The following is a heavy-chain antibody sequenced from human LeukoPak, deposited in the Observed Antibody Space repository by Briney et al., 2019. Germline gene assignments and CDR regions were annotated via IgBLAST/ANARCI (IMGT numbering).Heavy chain of an antibody. CDR1: GGSISSYY. CDR3: ARMVSNHYYGMDV. CDR2: IYYSGST. J-gene: IGHJ6*02. Sequence: PSETLSLTCTVSGGSISSYYWSWIRQPPGKGLEWIGYIYYSGSTNYNPSLKSRVTISVDTSKNQFSLKLSSVTAADTAVYYCARMVSNHYYGMDVWGQGTTVTVSS. D-gene: IGHD2-8*01. V-gene: IGHV4-59*08.